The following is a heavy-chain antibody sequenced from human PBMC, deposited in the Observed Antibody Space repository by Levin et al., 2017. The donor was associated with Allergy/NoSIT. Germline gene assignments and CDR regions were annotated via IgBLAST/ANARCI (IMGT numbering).Heavy chain of an antibody. Sequence: GGSLRLSCAASGFTFSSYGMHWVRQAPGKGLEWVAVIWYDGSNKYYADSVKGRFTISRDNSKNTLYLQMNSLRAEDTAVYYCARRNDYGDSNWFDPWGQGTLVTVSS. J-gene: IGHJ5*02. D-gene: IGHD4-17*01. CDR1: GFTFSSYG. CDR2: IWYDGSNK. CDR3: ARRNDYGDSNWFDP. V-gene: IGHV3-33*01.